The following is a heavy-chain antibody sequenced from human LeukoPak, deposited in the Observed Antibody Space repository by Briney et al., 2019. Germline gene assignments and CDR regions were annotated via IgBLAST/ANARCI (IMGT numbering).Heavy chain of an antibody. CDR3: ARDGFVVAADY. Sequence: GGSLRLSCAASEFTFSGYLMNWVRQAPGKGPEWGANINQDGGEKHYVDTVKGRFTISRDNAKNSLFLQMNSLRVEDTAVFYCARDGFVVAADYWGQGTLVTVSS. CDR2: INQDGGEK. J-gene: IGHJ4*02. V-gene: IGHV3-7*01. CDR1: EFTFSGYL. D-gene: IGHD2-2*01.